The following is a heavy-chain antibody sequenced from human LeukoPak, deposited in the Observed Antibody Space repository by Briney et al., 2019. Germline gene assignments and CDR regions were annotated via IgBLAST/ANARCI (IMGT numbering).Heavy chain of an antibody. CDR3: ARQYSAGYSSTWYFDY. D-gene: IGHD6-13*01. Sequence: SETLSLTCSVSGGSISNSANSWGWIRQPQGKGLEWSRNIYYNGNIYFNPSAESPVTISVDTSKTQFSLRLNSVTAAETAVYYCARQYSAGYSSTWYFDYWGQGTLVTVSS. V-gene: IGHV4-39*01. J-gene: IGHJ4*02. CDR2: IYYNGNI. CDR1: GGSISNSANS.